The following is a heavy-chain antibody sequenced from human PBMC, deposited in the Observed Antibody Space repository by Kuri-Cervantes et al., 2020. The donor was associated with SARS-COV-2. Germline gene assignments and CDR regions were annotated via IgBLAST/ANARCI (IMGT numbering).Heavy chain of an antibody. Sequence: GTLRLSCTVYGGSISSSSYYWGWIRQPPGKGLEWSGNIYYSGSTYYNPYLKGRVTISVETSKNQFYLKLSSVTASDTAVYYCARQMMSSITIFGVVITRNCFDPWGQGTLVTVSS. CDR3: ARQMMSSITIFGVVITRNCFDP. CDR1: GGSISSSSYY. D-gene: IGHD3-3*01. J-gene: IGHJ5*02. CDR2: IYYSGST. V-gene: IGHV4-39*01.